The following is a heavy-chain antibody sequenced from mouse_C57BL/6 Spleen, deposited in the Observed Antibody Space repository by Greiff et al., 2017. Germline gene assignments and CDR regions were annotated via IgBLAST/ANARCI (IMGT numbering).Heavy chain of an antibody. CDR1: GYTFTEYT. Sequence: VQRVESGAELVKPGASVKLSCKASGYTFTEYTIHWVKQRSGQGLEWIGWFYPGSGSIKYNEKFKDKATLTADKSSSTVYMELSRLTSEDSAVYFCARHEEGGGYYVYFDYWGQGTTLTVSS. D-gene: IGHD2-3*01. V-gene: IGHV1-62-2*01. CDR3: ARHEEGGGYYVYFDY. CDR2: FYPGSGSI. J-gene: IGHJ2*01.